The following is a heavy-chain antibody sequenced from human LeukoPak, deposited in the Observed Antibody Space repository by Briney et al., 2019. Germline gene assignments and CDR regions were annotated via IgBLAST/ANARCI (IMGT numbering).Heavy chain of an antibody. J-gene: IGHJ4*02. CDR2: LYSDGNT. Sequence: PGGSLRLSCAASGFTVITNDMTWVRQAPGKRLEWVSVLYSDGNTEYADSVQGRFNISRDNSKNTLYLEMNSLSPDDTAVYYCARGVEPLAANTLAYWGQGTLVTVSS. D-gene: IGHD1-14*01. CDR3: ARGVEPLAANTLAY. CDR1: GFTVITND. V-gene: IGHV3-53*01.